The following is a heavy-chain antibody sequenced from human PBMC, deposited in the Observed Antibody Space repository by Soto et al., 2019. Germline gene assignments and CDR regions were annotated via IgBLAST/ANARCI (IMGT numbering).Heavy chain of an antibody. Sequence: LXLACVISGRTFRSYAMSWVRQAPGKGLEWVSGISGGGAGTYYADSVKGRFTISRDPSTTTLFLDMYSLGAEDTAIYYCAKGRKPDHDDGLCAFDFWGQGVLVTVSS. CDR2: ISGGGAGT. J-gene: IGHJ4*02. D-gene: IGHD3-3*01. CDR1: GRTFRSYA. V-gene: IGHV3-23*01. CDR3: AKGRKPDHDDGLCAFDF.